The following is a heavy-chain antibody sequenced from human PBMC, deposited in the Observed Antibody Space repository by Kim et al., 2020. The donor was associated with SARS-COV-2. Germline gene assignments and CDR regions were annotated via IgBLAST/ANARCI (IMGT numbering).Heavy chain of an antibody. Sequence: PSFQGQVTISADKSIPTAYLQWSSLKASDTAMYYCARSPMTTPRKSFDYWGQGTLVTVSS. D-gene: IGHD4-17*01. J-gene: IGHJ4*02. V-gene: IGHV5-51*01. CDR3: ARSPMTTPRKSFDY.